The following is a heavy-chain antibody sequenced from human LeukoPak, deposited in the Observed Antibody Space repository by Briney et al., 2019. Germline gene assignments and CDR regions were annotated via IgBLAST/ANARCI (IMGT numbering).Heavy chain of an antibody. CDR1: GFIFSSYS. J-gene: IGHJ3*02. V-gene: IGHV3-21*04. Sequence: PGGSLRLSCAASGFIFSSYSMNWVRQAPGKGLEWVSSISSSSSYIYYADSVKGRFTISRDNAKNSLYLQMNSLRADDTAVYYCARHRRRWLQLPSDAFDIWGQGTMVTVSS. CDR2: ISSSSSYI. D-gene: IGHD5-24*01. CDR3: ARHRRRWLQLPSDAFDI.